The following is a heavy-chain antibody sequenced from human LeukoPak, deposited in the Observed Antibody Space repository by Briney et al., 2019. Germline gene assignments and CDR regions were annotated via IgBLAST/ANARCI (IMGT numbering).Heavy chain of an antibody. CDR2: IIPILGIA. CDR3: ARGAYSSSYRGGPNWFDP. CDR1: GGTFSSYA. Sequence: ASVKVSCKASGGTFSSYAISWVRQAPGQGLEWMGRIIPILGIANYAQKFQGRVTITADKSTSTAYMELSSLRSEDTAVYYCARGAYSSSYRGGPNWFDPWGQGTLVTVSS. V-gene: IGHV1-69*04. J-gene: IGHJ5*02. D-gene: IGHD6-6*01.